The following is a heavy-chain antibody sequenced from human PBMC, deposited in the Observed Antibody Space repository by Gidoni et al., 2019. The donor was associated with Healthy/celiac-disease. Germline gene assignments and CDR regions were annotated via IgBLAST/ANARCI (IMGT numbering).Heavy chain of an antibody. CDR1: GGSISSYY. Sequence: QVQLQESGPGLVKPSETLSLTCTVSGGSISSYYWSWIRQPPGKGLEWIGYIYYSGSTNYNPSLKSRVTISVDTSKNQFSLKLSSVTAADTAVYYCARQVTADTDMVWDYWGQGTLVTVSS. CDR2: IYYSGST. CDR3: ARQVTADTDMVWDY. D-gene: IGHD5-18*01. V-gene: IGHV4-59*08. J-gene: IGHJ4*02.